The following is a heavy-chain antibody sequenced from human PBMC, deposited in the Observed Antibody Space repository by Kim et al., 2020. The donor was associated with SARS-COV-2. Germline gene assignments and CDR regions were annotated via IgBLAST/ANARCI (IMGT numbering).Heavy chain of an antibody. CDR2: IYPGDSDT. J-gene: IGHJ6*02. Sequence: GESLKISCKGSGYSFTSYWIGWVRQMPGKGLEWMGIIYPGDSDTRYSPSFQGQVTISADKSISTAYLQWSSLKASDTAMYYCARLGYLARYYYYGMDVWGQGTTVTVSS. CDR3: ARLGYLARYYYYGMDV. V-gene: IGHV5-51*01. CDR1: GYSFTSYW. D-gene: IGHD3-22*01.